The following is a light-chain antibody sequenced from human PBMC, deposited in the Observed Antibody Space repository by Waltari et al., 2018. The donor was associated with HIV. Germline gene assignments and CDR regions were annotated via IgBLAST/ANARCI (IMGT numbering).Light chain of an antibody. CDR3: CSYAGSSTFAV. V-gene: IGLV2-23*02. Sequence: QSALTQPASVSGSPGQSITIPCTGTSSDVGGYNYVPWYQQHPGKAPQLMIDDVSKRPSGVSNRFSGSKSGNTASLTISGLQAEDESDYYCCSYAGSSTFAVFGGGTKLTVL. J-gene: IGLJ2*01. CDR1: SSDVGGYNY. CDR2: DVS.